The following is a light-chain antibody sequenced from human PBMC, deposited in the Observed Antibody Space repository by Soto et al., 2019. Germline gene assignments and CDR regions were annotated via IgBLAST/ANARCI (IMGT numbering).Light chain of an antibody. V-gene: IGKV3-20*01. CDR2: GAS. J-gene: IGKJ3*01. CDR3: QQYGSAPLT. CDR1: QSLSNRF. Sequence: EIVLTQSPGTVSLSPGERVTLSYRASQSLSNRFLAWYQQRPGQAPRLLMDGASSRATGIPDRFSGDGSGTDFTLTISRLVPEDSAVYYCQQYGSAPLTFGPGTRVDIK.